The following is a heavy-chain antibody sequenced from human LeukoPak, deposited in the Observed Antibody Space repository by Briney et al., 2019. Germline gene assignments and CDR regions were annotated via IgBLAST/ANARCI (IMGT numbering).Heavy chain of an antibody. J-gene: IGHJ6*02. CDR3: ARGEVDLKYGMDV. Sequence: SETLSLTCTVSGGSISSNCWSWIRQPPGKGLEWLGYSCYSGTTNYNPSLKSRVTMFVDTSKNQFSLDLNSVTAADTAVYYCARGEVDLKYGMDVWGQGTTVTVS. D-gene: IGHD3/OR15-3a*01. CDR1: GGSISSNC. V-gene: IGHV4-59*01. CDR2: SCYSGTT.